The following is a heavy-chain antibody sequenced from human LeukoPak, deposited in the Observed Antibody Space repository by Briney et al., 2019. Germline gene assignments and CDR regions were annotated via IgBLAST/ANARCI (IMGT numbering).Heavy chain of an antibody. CDR2: ITGSGAGT. CDR1: GFTFSTYT. CDR3: AKDRVPDSGWDIDY. J-gene: IGHJ4*02. Sequence: GGSLRLSCAGSGFTFSTYTMSWVRQAPGKGLEWVSAITGSGAGTYYADSVKGRFTTSRVNSKNTVYLQMNSLRAEDTAVYYCAKDRVPDSGWDIDYWGQGTPVTVSS. V-gene: IGHV3-23*01. D-gene: IGHD6-19*01.